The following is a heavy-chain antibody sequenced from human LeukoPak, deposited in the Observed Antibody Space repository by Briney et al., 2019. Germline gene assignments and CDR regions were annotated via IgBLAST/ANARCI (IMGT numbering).Heavy chain of an antibody. J-gene: IGHJ4*02. V-gene: IGHV1-18*01. CDR3: ARDRGYYDSSGYYYNFDY. D-gene: IGHD3-22*01. Sequence: ASVKVSCKAPGYTFTSYGISWVRQAPGQGLEWMGWISAYNGNTNYAQKLQGRVTMTTDTSTSTAYMELRSLRSDDTAVYYCARDRGYYDSSGYYYNFDYWGQGTLVTVSS. CDR1: GYTFTSYG. CDR2: ISAYNGNT.